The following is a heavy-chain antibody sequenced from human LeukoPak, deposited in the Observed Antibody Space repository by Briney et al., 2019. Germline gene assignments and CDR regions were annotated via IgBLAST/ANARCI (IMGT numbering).Heavy chain of an antibody. Sequence: PGGSLRLSCAACGFTFSIYSMHCVRQAPAKGLEWGAVISYDGSNKYYADSVKGRFTISGDNSKNQLYLQMNSLRAEDTDVYYCARVYHTQTYYYYGMDVWGQGTPVTVSS. J-gene: IGHJ6*02. V-gene: IGHV3-30*04. CDR3: ARVYHTQTYYYYGMDV. D-gene: IGHD2-8*01. CDR2: ISYDGSNK. CDR1: GFTFSIYS.